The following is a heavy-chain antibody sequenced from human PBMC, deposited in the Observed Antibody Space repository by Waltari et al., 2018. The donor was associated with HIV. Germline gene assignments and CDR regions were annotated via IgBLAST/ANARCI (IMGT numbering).Heavy chain of an antibody. Sequence: QVRLEHWGAGLLKPSEPLSLTCAVYGTSFHGYDWTWLRQSPGGGLQWIGEVDHRGSTHYNPSLKSRVSMSVDTFKHQFSLKLASVTAADTAVYYCANLISMTATDVFDVWGQGTLVSVSS. CDR2: VDHRGST. CDR1: GTSFHGYD. V-gene: IGHV4-34*01. CDR3: ANLISMTATDVFDV. D-gene: IGHD2-21*02. J-gene: IGHJ3*01.